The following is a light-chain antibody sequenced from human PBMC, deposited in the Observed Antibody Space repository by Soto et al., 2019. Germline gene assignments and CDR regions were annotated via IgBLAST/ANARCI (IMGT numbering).Light chain of an antibody. CDR2: KDS. Sequence: SSELTQPPSVSVSPGQTARITCSGDALPNQYAYWYQQKPGQAPALVIYKDSERPSGLPERFSGSSSGTTVTLTISGVQAEDEADYYCQSADSSGTYPVVFGGGTKVTVL. J-gene: IGLJ2*01. V-gene: IGLV3-25*03. CDR3: QSADSSGTYPVV. CDR1: ALPNQY.